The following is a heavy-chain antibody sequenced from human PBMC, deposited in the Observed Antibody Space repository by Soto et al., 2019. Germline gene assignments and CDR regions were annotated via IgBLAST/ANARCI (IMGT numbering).Heavy chain of an antibody. CDR1: GYSISSSNW. V-gene: IGHV4-28*01. CDR2: IYYSGTT. CDR3: ARXEXXGPIDY. Sequence: QVQLQESGPGLVKPSDTLSLTCAVSGYSISSSNWWGWIRQPPGKGLEWIGYIYYSGTTYYNPSLKSRVTMSVDTSKNQFSLKLTSVTAVDTXXXXCARXEXXGPIDYWGQGSLVTVSS. J-gene: IGHJ4*02.